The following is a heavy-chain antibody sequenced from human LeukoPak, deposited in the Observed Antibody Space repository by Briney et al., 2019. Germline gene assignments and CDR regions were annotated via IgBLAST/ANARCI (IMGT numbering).Heavy chain of an antibody. D-gene: IGHD2-2*01. J-gene: IGHJ5*02. CDR2: IYYSGST. CDR1: GGSISSGGYY. CDR3: ARRVPAAGENWFDP. V-gene: IGHV4-31*03. Sequence: PSQTLSLTCTVSGGSISSGGYYWSWIRQHPGKGLEWIGYIYYSGSTYYNPSLKSRVTISVDTSKNQFSLKLSSVTAADTAVYYCARRVPAAGENWFDPWGQGTLVTVSS.